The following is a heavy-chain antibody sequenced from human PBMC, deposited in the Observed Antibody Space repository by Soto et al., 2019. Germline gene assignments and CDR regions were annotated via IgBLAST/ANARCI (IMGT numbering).Heavy chain of an antibody. CDR1: GFTFSAYG. CDR2: ISDTGSSH. CDR3: AKDRGGDCPDNSCYFGADY. D-gene: IGHD2-2*01. V-gene: IGHV3-30*18. Sequence: GGSLRLSCVGSGFTFSAYGMHWVRQSPGKGLECVAVISDTGSSHYYAASVEGRFTISRENSKNTLSLHMDRLRVEDTAVYYCAKDRGGDCPDNSCYFGADYWGQGTPVTVSS. J-gene: IGHJ4*02.